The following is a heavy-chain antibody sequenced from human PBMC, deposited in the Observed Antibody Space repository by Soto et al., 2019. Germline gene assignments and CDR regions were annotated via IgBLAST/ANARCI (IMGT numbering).Heavy chain of an antibody. D-gene: IGHD3-22*01. V-gene: IGHV4-59*01. J-gene: IGHJ3*02. CDR2: IYYSGST. Sequence: SETLSLTCTVSGGSIISYYWSWIRQPPGKGLEWIGYIYYSGSTNYNPSLKSRVTISVDTSKNQFSLKLSSVTAADTAVYYCARGTYDSSGYFAFDIWGQGTMVTVSS. CDR3: ARGTYDSSGYFAFDI. CDR1: GGSIISYY.